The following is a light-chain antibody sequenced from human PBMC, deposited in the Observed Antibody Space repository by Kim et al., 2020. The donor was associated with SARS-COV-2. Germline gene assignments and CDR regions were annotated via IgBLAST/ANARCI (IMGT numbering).Light chain of an antibody. CDR3: QQYHNWPPLT. J-gene: IGKJ4*01. CDR2: GAS. V-gene: IGKV3-15*01. CDR1: QSVGSY. Sequence: EIVLTQSPASLSVSPGERVTLTCRASQSVGSYIAWYQQKPGQAPTRLIYGASARATGLPARFSGSGSGTEFTLTITSLQSEDFAVYYCQQYHNWPPLTFGGGTKVEIK.